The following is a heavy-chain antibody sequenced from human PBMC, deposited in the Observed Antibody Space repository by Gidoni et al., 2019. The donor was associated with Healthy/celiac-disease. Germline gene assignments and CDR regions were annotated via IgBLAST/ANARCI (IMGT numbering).Heavy chain of an antibody. J-gene: IGHJ6*02. CDR3: AKDGRGVTSFAGYYGMDV. CDR1: GFTFRSYA. Sequence: EVQLVVSGGGLVQPGGSLRLSCAASGFTFRSYAMSGVRQAPGKGLEWVSAISGSGGSTYYADSVKGRLTISRDKSKNTLYLQRNSLRAEDTAVYYCAKDGRGVTSFAGYYGMDVWGQGTTVTVSS. D-gene: IGHD2-21*02. V-gene: IGHV3-23*04. CDR2: ISGSGGST.